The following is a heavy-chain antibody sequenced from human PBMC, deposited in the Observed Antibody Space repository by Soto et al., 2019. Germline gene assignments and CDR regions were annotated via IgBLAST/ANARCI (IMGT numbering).Heavy chain of an antibody. Sequence: TGGSLRLSCEASGCTFRSYGMHWVRQAPGKGLEWVAVISYDATSKYFGDSVKGRFTVTRDNSKNTVHLEMNSLRTDDTAVYYCAKGPDIAVSGPNDYWGQGTLVTVSS. CDR1: GCTFRSYG. CDR2: ISYDATSK. D-gene: IGHD3-9*01. V-gene: IGHV3-30*18. J-gene: IGHJ4*02. CDR3: AKGPDIAVSGPNDY.